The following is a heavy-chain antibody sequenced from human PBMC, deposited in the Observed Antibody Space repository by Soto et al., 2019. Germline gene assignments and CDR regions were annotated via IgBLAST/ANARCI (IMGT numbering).Heavy chain of an antibody. D-gene: IGHD3-22*01. CDR2: IYAGGNT. J-gene: IGHJ4*02. Sequence: EMQLVESGGGLVQPGESLRLSCAASGFTVSSNYMSWVRQAPGKGLEWVSVIYAGGNTHYADSVEGRFTISRDNSNNMLYLKMNSLRAEDTAVYSCVREKVTMIVGFYYFDYWGQGTRVTVSS. CDR3: VREKVTMIVGFYYFDY. V-gene: IGHV3-66*01. CDR1: GFTVSSNY.